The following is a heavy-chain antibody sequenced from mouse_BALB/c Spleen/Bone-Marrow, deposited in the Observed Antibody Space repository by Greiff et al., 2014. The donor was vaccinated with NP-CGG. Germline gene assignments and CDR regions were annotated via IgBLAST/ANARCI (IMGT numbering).Heavy chain of an antibody. V-gene: IGHV1-67*01. Sequence: VQLQESGPELVRPGVSVKISCKGSGYTFTDYAMHWVKQSHAKSLEWIGVINTDSGDANYNQKFKDKATMTVDKSSSTAYMELAILTSEDAAIYYGARYCVSCHFDHWGQGSTLTVSS. CDR2: INTDSGDA. D-gene: IGHD2-12*01. CDR1: GYTFTDYA. CDR3: ARYCVSCHFDH. J-gene: IGHJ2*01.